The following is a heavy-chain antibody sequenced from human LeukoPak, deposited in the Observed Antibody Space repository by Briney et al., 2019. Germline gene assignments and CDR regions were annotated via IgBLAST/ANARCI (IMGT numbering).Heavy chain of an antibody. V-gene: IGHV1-2*02. CDR3: ATYIAAAATTQSFDY. CDR2: INPNSGGT. Sequence: ASVKVSCKASGYTFTGYYMHWVRQAPGQGLEWMGWINPNSGGTNYAQKFQGRVTVTRDTSISTAYMELSRLRSDDTAVYYCATYIAAAATTQSFDYWGQGTLVTVSS. J-gene: IGHJ4*02. D-gene: IGHD6-13*01. CDR1: GYTFTGYY.